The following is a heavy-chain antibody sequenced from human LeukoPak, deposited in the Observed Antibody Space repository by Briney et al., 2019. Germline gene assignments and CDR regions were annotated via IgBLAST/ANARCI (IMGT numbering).Heavy chain of an antibody. Sequence: SETLSLTCAVYGGSFSGYYWSWIRQPPGKGLEWIGEINHSGSTNYNPSLKSRVTISLDKSKNQFSLKLSSVTAADTAMYYCAREDYDDSGAWYFDLWGRGTLVTVSS. CDR2: INHSGST. D-gene: IGHD3-3*01. V-gene: IGHV4-34*01. CDR3: AREDYDDSGAWYFDL. CDR1: GGSFSGYY. J-gene: IGHJ2*01.